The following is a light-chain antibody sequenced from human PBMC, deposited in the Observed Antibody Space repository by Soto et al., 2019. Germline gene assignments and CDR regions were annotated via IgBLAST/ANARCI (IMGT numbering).Light chain of an antibody. CDR2: DVS. J-gene: IGKJ1*01. CDR1: QSLSSNY. Sequence: EIVLTQSPGTLSLSPGERATLSCRASQSLSSNYLAWYQQKPGQAPRLLIYDVSSRATDIPDRFSGGGSGTDFTLTISGLEPEDFAVYYCQHYDTSPPWTFGQGTKVEIK. CDR3: QHYDTSPPWT. V-gene: IGKV3-20*01.